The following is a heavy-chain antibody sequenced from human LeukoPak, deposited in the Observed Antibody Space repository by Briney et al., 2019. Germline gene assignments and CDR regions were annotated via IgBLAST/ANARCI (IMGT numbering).Heavy chain of an antibody. D-gene: IGHD2-15*01. J-gene: IGHJ4*02. Sequence: PGGSLRLSCAASGFTFSSYGMHWVRQAPGKGLEWVAVISYDGSNKYYADSVKGRFTISRDNSKNTLYLQMNSLRAEDTAVYYCAKSSLGYCSGGSCYFDYWGQGTPVTVSS. CDR2: ISYDGSNK. CDR1: GFTFSSYG. CDR3: AKSSLGYCSGGSCYFDY. V-gene: IGHV3-30*18.